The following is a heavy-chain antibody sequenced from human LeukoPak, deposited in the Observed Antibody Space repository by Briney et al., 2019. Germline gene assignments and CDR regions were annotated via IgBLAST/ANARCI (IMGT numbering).Heavy chain of an antibody. D-gene: IGHD6-13*01. CDR3: ARVIAAAGY. J-gene: IGHJ4*02. V-gene: IGHV3-30-3*01. CDR1: GFTFSSYA. CDR2: ISYDGSNK. Sequence: GGSLRLSCAASGFTFSSYAMHWVRQAPGKGLEWVAVISYDGSNKYYADSMKGRFTISRDNSKNTLYLQMNSLRAEDTAVYYCARVIAAAGYWGQGTLVTVSS.